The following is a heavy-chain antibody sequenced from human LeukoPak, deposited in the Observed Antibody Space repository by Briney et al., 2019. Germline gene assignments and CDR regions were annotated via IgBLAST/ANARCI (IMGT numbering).Heavy chain of an antibody. CDR3: ARDDSSGYYGVDY. D-gene: IGHD3-22*01. CDR2: IYYSGST. V-gene: IGHV4-59*01. J-gene: IGHJ4*02. CDR1: GGSISSYY. Sequence: PSETLSLTCTVSGGSISSYYWSWIRQPPGKGLEWIGYIYYSGSTNYNPSLKSRVTISVDTSKNQFSLKLSSVTAADTAVYYCARDDSSGYYGVDYWGQGTLVTVSS.